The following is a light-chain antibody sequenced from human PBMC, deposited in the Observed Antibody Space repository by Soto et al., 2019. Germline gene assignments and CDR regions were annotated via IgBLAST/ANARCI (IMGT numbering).Light chain of an antibody. V-gene: IGLV1-40*01. CDR2: GNS. J-gene: IGLJ1*01. Sequence: QSVLTQPPSVSGAPGQRVTISCTGSSSNIGAHYDVHWYQQLPGTAPKLLIYGNSNRPSGVPDRFSGSKSSTSASLAITGLQAEDEADYYCQSYDNSLSVYVFGTGTKLTVL. CDR1: SSNIGAHYD. CDR3: QSYDNSLSVYV.